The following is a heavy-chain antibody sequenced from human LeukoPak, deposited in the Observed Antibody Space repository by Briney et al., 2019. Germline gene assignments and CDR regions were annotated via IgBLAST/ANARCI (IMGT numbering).Heavy chain of an antibody. CDR2: IYTSGST. Sequence: SETLSLTRTVSGSSISSYYWSWIRQPPGKGLEWIGYIYTSGSTNYNPSLKSRVTISVDASKNQFSLKLSSVTAADTAVYYCARLWGSDAFDIWGQGTMVTVSS. V-gene: IGHV4-4*09. D-gene: IGHD7-27*01. J-gene: IGHJ3*02. CDR1: GSSISSYY. CDR3: ARLWGSDAFDI.